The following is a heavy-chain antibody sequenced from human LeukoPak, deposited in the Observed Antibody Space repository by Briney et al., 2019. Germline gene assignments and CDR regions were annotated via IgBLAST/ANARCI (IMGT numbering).Heavy chain of an antibody. CDR2: IKQDGSEK. CDR1: GFTFTNYW. D-gene: IGHD4/OR15-4a*01. V-gene: IGHV3-7*01. J-gene: IGHJ4*02. Sequence: GGSLRLSCAASGFTFTNYWMSWVRQAPGKGLEWVANIKQDGSEKYYVDSVKGRFTISRDNAKNSLYLQMNSLRAEDTAVYYCARDDHGGTRYWGQGTLVTVSS. CDR3: ARDDHGGTRY.